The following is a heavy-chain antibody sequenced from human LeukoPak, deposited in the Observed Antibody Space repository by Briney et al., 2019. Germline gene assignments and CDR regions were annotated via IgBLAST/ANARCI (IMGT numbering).Heavy chain of an antibody. CDR2: IKAKAHGGTI. J-gene: IGHJ4*02. CDR3: TTDGVGVEGATYDN. CDR1: GFTFSSYA. V-gene: IGHV3-15*01. Sequence: GGSLRLSCAASGFTFSSYAMSWVRQAPGKGLEWGGRIKAKAHGGTIEYAAPVKGRFTISRDDSKNTLYLQMNSLKTEDTAVYYCTTDGVGVEGATYDNWGQGTLVSVSS. D-gene: IGHD1-26*01.